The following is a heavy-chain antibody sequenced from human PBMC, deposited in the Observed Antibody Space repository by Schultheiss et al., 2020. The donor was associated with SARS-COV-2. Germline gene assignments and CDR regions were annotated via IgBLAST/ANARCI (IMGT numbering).Heavy chain of an antibody. J-gene: IGHJ4*02. D-gene: IGHD2/OR15-2a*01. CDR2: TYYRSRWYN. CDR1: GDSVSSNSVT. CDR3: ARDGAGFYYFDY. V-gene: IGHV6-1*01. Sequence: TLSLTCAISGDSVSSNSVTWNWIRQSPSRGLEWLGRTYYRSRWYNDYAVSVRSRISVSPDTSQNQFSLQLNSVTPQDTAVYYCARDGAGFYYFDYWGQGTPVTVSS.